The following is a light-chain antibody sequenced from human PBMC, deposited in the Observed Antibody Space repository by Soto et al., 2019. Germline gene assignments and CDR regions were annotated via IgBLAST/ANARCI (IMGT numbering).Light chain of an antibody. V-gene: IGKV1-5*01. CDR3: QQYNSYSWT. CDR2: DAS. J-gene: IGKJ1*01. Sequence: DIQMTQSPSTLSASVGDRVTITCRASQSISSWLAWYQQKPGKAPKLLIYDASSLESGVPSRFSGSGSGTEFTLTISSRQPDDVATYYCQQYNSYSWTFGQGNKVEIK. CDR1: QSISSW.